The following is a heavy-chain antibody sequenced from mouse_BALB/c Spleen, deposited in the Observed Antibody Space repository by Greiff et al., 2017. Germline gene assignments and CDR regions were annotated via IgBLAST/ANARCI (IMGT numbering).Heavy chain of an antibody. Sequence: QVQLQESGPELVKPGASVRISCKASGYTFTSYYIHWVKQRPGQGLEWIGWIYPGNVNTKYNEKFKGKATLTADKSSSTAYMQLSSLTSEDSAVYFCSRGGYYQGWFAYWGQGTLVTVSA. CDR2: IYPGNVNT. CDR3: SRGGYYQGWFAY. D-gene: IGHD2-3*01. V-gene: IGHV1S56*01. CDR1: GYTFTSYY. J-gene: IGHJ3*01.